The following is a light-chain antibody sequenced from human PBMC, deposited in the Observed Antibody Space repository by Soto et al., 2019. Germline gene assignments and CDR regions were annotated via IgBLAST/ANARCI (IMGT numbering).Light chain of an antibody. CDR2: GAS. J-gene: IGKJ1*01. V-gene: IGKV3-15*01. Sequence: EIVLTQPPATLSVSPGERVILSCRASQSVDISLAWYQQKPGQAPRLLTYGASTRATDMPGTFSGRGSGTEFTLTITSLRPEDFGVYYCQQYRSWPRTFGQGTKVDIK. CDR1: QSVDIS. CDR3: QQYRSWPRT.